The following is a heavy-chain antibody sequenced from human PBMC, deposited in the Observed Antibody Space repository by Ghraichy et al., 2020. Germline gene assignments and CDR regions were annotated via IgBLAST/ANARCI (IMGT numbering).Heavy chain of an antibody. CDR1: GFTFHDFA. V-gene: IGHV3-30*18. Sequence: GGSLRLSCDTSGFTFHDFAMHWVRQAPGKGLEWVAMIASGGRDKEYPDSVRGRFTISRDDYKRTLYLEMTSLRSEDTAVYYCAKDHSVTSHGVRDFWGPGVRVAVSS. CDR2: IASGGRDK. CDR3: AKDHSVTSHGVRDF. J-gene: IGHJ4*02. D-gene: IGHD4-17*01.